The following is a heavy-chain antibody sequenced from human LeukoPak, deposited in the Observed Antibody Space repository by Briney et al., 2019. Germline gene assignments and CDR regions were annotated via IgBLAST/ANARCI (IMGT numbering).Heavy chain of an antibody. D-gene: IGHD3-10*01. CDR2: IYHSGST. CDR3: ARDSFGSGSYYSIKYYYYMDV. V-gene: IGHV4-4*02. J-gene: IGHJ6*03. Sequence: GSLRLSCAASGFTFSSYSMSWVRQPPGKGLEWIGEIYHSGSTNYNPSLTSRGTISVDKSKNQFSLTLSSVTASDTAVSYCARDSFGSGSYYSIKYYYYMDVWGKGTTVTVSS. CDR1: GFTFSSYSM.